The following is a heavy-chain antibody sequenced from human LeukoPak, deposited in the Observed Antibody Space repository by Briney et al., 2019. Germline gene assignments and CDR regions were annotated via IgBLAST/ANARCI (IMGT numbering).Heavy chain of an antibody. J-gene: IGHJ4*02. V-gene: IGHV3-7*01. CDR3: AREDPAVDY. Sequence: GGSLRLSCAASGFTFGSYWMSWVRQAPGKGLEWVANIKQDGSEKYYVDSVKGRFTISRDNAKNSLYLQMNSLRAEDTAVYYCAREDPAVDYWGQGTLVTVSS. CDR1: GFTFGSYW. CDR2: IKQDGSEK.